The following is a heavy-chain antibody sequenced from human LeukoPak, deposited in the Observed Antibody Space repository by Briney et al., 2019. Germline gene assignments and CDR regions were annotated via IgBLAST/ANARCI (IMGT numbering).Heavy chain of an antibody. D-gene: IGHD3-22*01. V-gene: IGHV3-21*01. Sequence: GGSLRLSCAASGFTFSNAWMSWVRQAPGKGLEWVSSISSSSSYIYYADSVKGRFTISRDNAKNSLYLQMNSLRAEDTAVYYCARDYYDSSGYYYPFYYYGMDVWGQGTTVTVSS. CDR1: GFTFSNAW. CDR3: ARDYYDSSGYYYPFYYYGMDV. CDR2: ISSSSSYI. J-gene: IGHJ6*02.